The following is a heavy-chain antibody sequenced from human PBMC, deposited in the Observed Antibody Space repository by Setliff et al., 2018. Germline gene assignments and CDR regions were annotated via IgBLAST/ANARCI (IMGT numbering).Heavy chain of an antibody. V-gene: IGHV3-23*01. CDR2: ISGSGDST. CDR3: AGGYPSNFDY. D-gene: IGHD3-22*01. J-gene: IGHJ4*02. CDR1: GFTFSNYA. Sequence: GESLTLSCVASGFTFSNYAMAWVRQAPGKGLEWVSAISGSGDSTYYADSVKGRFTISRDNSKNTLYLQLNSLRAEDTAIYYCAGGYPSNFDYWGQGTLVTVS.